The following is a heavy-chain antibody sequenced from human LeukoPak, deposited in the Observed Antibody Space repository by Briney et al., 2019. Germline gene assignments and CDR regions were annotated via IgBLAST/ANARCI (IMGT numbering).Heavy chain of an antibody. CDR3: AREHYGGNWGSNGFDY. V-gene: IGHV3-21*01. D-gene: IGHD4-23*01. J-gene: IGHJ4*02. CDR2: ISSTSSYI. Sequence: PGGSLRLSCAASGFSFSSYSMSWVRQAPGKGLEWVSSISSTSSYIYYADSVKGRFTISRDNAKNSLYLQMNSLRAEDTAVYYCAREHYGGNWGSNGFDYWGQGTLVTVSS. CDR1: GFSFSSYS.